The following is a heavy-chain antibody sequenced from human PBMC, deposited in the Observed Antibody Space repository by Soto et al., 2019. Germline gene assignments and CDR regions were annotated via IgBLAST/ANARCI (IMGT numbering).Heavy chain of an antibody. J-gene: IGHJ4*02. CDR3: ARYIAVPRTRGFDY. D-gene: IGHD6-19*01. CDR2: IYHSGTT. CDR1: GGSITTNW. V-gene: IGHV4-4*02. Sequence: QVHLQESGPGLVKPSGTLSLTCAVSGGSITTNWWSWVRQPPGKGLEWIGEIYHSGTTNYTPSLRGRVTISVDKSNNQFSLNLNSVTAADSAIYYCARYIAVPRTRGFDYWGQGNLVTVSS.